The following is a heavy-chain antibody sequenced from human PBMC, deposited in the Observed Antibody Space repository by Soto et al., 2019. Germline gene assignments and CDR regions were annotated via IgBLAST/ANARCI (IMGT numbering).Heavy chain of an antibody. J-gene: IGHJ3*02. CDR3: AIARIGCGASCI. CDR2: MNPNSGNT. Sequence: QVQLVQSGAEVKKPGASVKVSCKASGYTFTSYDINWVRQATGQGLEWMGWMNPNSGNTDYAQKFLGRVTMTRNTTISTAYMELTSLRSEATFLYYSAIARIGCGASCIRSQGTTFTVSS. D-gene: IGHD6-19*01. V-gene: IGHV1-8*01. CDR1: GYTFTSYD.